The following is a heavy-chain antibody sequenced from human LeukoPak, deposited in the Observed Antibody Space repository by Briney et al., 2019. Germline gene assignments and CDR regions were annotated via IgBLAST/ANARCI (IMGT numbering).Heavy chain of an antibody. J-gene: IGHJ3*02. Sequence: GASVKVSCKASGGAFSSYAISWVRQAPGQGLEWMGRINVILDTANYAQKFQGRVTITADISTSTSYMELSSLRSEDTAVYYCARHQGIGDASDIWGQGTMVTVSS. V-gene: IGHV1-69*04. CDR3: ARHQGIGDASDI. CDR1: GGAFSSYA. CDR2: INVILDTA.